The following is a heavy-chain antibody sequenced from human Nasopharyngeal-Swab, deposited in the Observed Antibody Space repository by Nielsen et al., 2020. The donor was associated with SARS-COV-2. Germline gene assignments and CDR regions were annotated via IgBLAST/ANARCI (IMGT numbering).Heavy chain of an antibody. Sequence: WIRQPPGKGLEWVSGISWNSGSIGYADSVKGRFTISRDNAKDSLYLQMNSLRAEDTAVYYCARDSTYDILTGYPFDYWGQGTLVTVSS. CDR2: ISWNSGSI. J-gene: IGHJ4*02. V-gene: IGHV3-9*01. CDR3: ARDSTYDILTGYPFDY. D-gene: IGHD3-9*01.